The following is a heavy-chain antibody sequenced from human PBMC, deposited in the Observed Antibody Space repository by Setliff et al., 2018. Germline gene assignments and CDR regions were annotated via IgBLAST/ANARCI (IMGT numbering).Heavy chain of an antibody. D-gene: IGHD2-2*01. Sequence: SETLSLTCTVSGGSISEPNYYWSWIRQPVGKGLEWIGHIYTRGSTNYNPSLRTRVSISVDTSKNHFSLRLSSVTAADTAVYYCVRTFNGSPADRWGQGTLVTVS. CDR3: VRTFNGSPADR. V-gene: IGHV4-61*09. J-gene: IGHJ5*02. CDR2: IYTRGST. CDR1: GGSISEPNYY.